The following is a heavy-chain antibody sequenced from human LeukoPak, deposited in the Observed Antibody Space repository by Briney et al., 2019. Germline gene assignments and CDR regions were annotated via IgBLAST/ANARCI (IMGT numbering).Heavy chain of an antibody. J-gene: IGHJ5*02. CDR2: IYYCGST. V-gene: IGHV4-59*01. CDR1: GGSISSYY. CDR3: ARDYGDYGWFDP. D-gene: IGHD4-17*01. Sequence: SETLSLTCTVSGGSISSYYWSWIRQPPGKGREWIGYIYYCGSTNYNPSLKSRVTISVDTSKNQFSLKLSSVTAADTAVYYCARDYGDYGWFDPWGQGTLVTVSS.